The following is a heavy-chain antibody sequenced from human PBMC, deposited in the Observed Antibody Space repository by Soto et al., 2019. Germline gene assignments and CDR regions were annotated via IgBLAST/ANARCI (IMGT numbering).Heavy chain of an antibody. CDR2: IYTSGST. D-gene: IGHD2-8*01. J-gene: IGHJ4*02. Sequence: SETLSLTCTVSGGSISSYYWSWIRQPAGKGLEWIGRIYTSGSTNYNPPLKSRVTMSVDTSKNQFSLKLSSVTAADTAVYYCARDAYEGYATPFDYWGQGTLVTVSS. CDR1: GGSISSYY. V-gene: IGHV4-4*07. CDR3: ARDAYEGYATPFDY.